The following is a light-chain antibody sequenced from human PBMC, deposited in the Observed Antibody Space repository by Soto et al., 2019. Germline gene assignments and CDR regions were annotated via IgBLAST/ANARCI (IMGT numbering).Light chain of an antibody. J-gene: IGKJ1*01. Sequence: DIQMTQSPSSLSASVGDRVTITCRASQGISNFLAWYQQRPGKVPKLLIYAASTLLSGVPSRFSGSGSGTDFTLTISSLLPEDAATYYCQKYNSAPRTFGQGTKVEIK. CDR3: QKYNSAPRT. CDR2: AAS. V-gene: IGKV1-27*01. CDR1: QGISNF.